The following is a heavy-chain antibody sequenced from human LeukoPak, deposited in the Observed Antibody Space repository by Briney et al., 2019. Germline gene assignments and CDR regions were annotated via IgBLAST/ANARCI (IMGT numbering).Heavy chain of an antibody. CDR2: INPNSGGT. J-gene: IGHJ4*02. Sequence: ASVKVSCKASGYTFTGYYMHWVRQAPGQGLEWMGWINPNSGGTNYAQKFQGRVTMTRDTSISTAYMELSRLRSDDTAVYYCARDQSGYSYGSGYWGQGTLVTVSS. V-gene: IGHV1-2*02. D-gene: IGHD5-18*01. CDR3: ARDQSGYSYGSGY. CDR1: GYTFTGYY.